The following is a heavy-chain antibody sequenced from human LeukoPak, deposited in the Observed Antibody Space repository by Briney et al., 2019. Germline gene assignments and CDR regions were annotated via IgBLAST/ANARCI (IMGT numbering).Heavy chain of an antibody. D-gene: IGHD6-19*01. CDR2: IKEDGSEK. CDR3: AKVYGSGWYFDY. J-gene: IGHJ4*02. V-gene: IGHV3-7*03. CDR1: GFTFSSYW. Sequence: GESLRLSCAASGFTFSSYWMTWVRQAPGKGLEWVANIKEDGSEKYYVDSVKGRFTISRDNSKNTLFLVMNSLRAEDTSIYYCAKVYGSGWYFDYWGQGTLVTVSS.